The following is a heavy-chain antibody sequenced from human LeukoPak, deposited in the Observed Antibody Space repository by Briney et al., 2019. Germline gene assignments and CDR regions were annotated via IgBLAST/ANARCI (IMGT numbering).Heavy chain of an antibody. D-gene: IGHD4-17*01. J-gene: IGHJ5*02. CDR3: ARVVTTVTTRWFDP. CDR1: GYTFTSYD. CDR2: MNPNSGNT. V-gene: IGHV1-8*03. Sequence: GASVKVSCKASGYTFTSYDINWVRQATGQGLEWMGWMNPNSGNTGYAQKFQGRVTITRNTSISTAYMELSRLRSDDTAVYYCARVVTTVTTRWFDPWGQGTLVTVSS.